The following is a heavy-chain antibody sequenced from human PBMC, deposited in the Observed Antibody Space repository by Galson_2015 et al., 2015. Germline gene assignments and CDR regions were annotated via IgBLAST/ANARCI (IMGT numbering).Heavy chain of an antibody. D-gene: IGHD5-18*01. CDR2: T. Sequence: TYYADSVKGRFTISRDNSKNTLYLQMNSLRAEDTAVYYCARKLGYSFGPGGAFDIWGQGTLVTVSS. J-gene: IGHJ3*02. CDR3: ARKLGYSFGPGGAFDI. V-gene: IGHV3-64*04.